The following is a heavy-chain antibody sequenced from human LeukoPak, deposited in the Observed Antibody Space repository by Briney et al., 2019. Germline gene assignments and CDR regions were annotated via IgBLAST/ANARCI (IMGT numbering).Heavy chain of an antibody. CDR1: GGSISSYY. Sequence: PSETLSLTCTVSGGSISSYYWSWIRQPPGKGLEWIGYIYYSGSTNYNPSLKSRVTISVDTSKNQFSLKLSSVTAADTAVYYCVRDPGYCSGGSCYSDPYYYGMDVWGQGTTVTVSS. CDR3: VRDPGYCSGGSCYSDPYYYGMDV. V-gene: IGHV4-59*01. CDR2: IYYSGST. D-gene: IGHD2-15*01. J-gene: IGHJ6*02.